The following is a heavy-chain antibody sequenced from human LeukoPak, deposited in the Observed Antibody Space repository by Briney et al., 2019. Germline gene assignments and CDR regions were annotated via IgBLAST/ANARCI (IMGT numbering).Heavy chain of an antibody. Sequence: IRQSAGKGLEWLGRIYSSGSTNDNPSFKRRVTMSVDTSANQVSLKLLSVTAADTGVYFCAREGKWFRSYYYYMDVWGEGTMVTVSS. CDR3: AREGKWFRSYYYYMDV. J-gene: IGHJ6*03. CDR2: IYSSGST. V-gene: IGHV4-4*07. D-gene: IGHD3-10*01.